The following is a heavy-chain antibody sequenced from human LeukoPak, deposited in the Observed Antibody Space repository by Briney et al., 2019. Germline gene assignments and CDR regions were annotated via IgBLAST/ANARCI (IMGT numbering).Heavy chain of an antibody. CDR2: IYPSDST. D-gene: IGHD4-17*01. J-gene: IGHJ4*02. CDR3: ARDRGYGLGY. CDR1: GASMSSYS. V-gene: IGHV4-4*07. Sequence: SETLSLTCTVSGASMSSYSWTWIRQPAGKGLEWIGRIYPSDSTNYNPSLKSRVTMSVDTSKKQFSLKLSSVTAADTAVYYCARDRGYGLGYWGQGTLVTVSS.